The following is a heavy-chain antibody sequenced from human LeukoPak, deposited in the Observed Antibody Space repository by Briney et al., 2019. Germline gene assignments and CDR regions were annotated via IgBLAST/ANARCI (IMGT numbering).Heavy chain of an antibody. J-gene: IGHJ3*02. Sequence: GGSLRLSCAASGFTFSSYALSWVRQAAGKGLEWVSSISGSGGSTYYADSVKGRFTISRDNSKNTLYLQMNSLRADDTAVYYCAKPVGNFDIWGQGTVVSVSS. V-gene: IGHV3-23*01. CDR3: AKPVGNFDI. CDR1: GFTFSSYA. D-gene: IGHD1-26*01. CDR2: ISGSGGST.